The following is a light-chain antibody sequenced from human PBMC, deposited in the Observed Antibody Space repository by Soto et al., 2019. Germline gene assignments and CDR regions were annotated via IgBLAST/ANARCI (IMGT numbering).Light chain of an antibody. J-gene: IGLJ2*01. CDR1: SSDVGGYNY. Sequence: QPVLTQPRSMSGSPAQSVTISCTGTSSDVGGYNYVSWYQQHPGKAPKLMIYDVSQRPSGVPDRFSGSKSGNTASLTISGLQAEDEADYYCCSYAGSYTRVFGGGTKLTVL. CDR3: CSYAGSYTRV. CDR2: DVS. V-gene: IGLV2-11*01.